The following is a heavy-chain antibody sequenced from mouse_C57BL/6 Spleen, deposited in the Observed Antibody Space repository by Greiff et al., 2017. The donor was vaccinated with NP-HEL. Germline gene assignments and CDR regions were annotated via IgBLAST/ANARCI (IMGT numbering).Heavy chain of an antibody. D-gene: IGHD6-1*01. CDR3: ARRAASNAMDY. V-gene: IGHV5-6*02. Sequence: EVKLMESGGDLVKPGGSLKLSCAASGFTFSSYGMSWVRQTPDKRLEWVATISSGGSYTYYPDSVKGRFTISRDNAKNTLYLQMSSLKSEDTAMYYCARRAASNAMDYWGQGTSVTVSS. CDR2: ISSGGSYT. CDR1: GFTFSSYG. J-gene: IGHJ4*01.